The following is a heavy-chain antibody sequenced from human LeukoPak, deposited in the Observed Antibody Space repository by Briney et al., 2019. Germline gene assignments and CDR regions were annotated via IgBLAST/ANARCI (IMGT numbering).Heavy chain of an antibody. CDR3: ASGGYCSSTSCYQIDY. J-gene: IGHJ4*02. Sequence: PGGSLRLSCAASGFTFSSYGMHWVRQAPGKGLEWVAVISYDGSNKYYADSVKGRFTISRDNSKNTLYLQMNSLRAEDTAVYYCASGGYCSSTSCYQIDYWGQGTLVTVSS. D-gene: IGHD2-2*01. CDR1: GFTFSSYG. CDR2: ISYDGSNK. V-gene: IGHV3-30*03.